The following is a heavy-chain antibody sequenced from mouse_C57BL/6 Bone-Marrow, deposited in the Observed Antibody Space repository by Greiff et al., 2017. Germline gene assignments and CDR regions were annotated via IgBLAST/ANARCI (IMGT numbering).Heavy chain of an antibody. CDR1: GFNIKDDY. Sequence: SGAELVRPGASVKLSCTASGFNIKDDYMHWVKQRPEQGLEWIGWIDPENGDTEYASTVQGKATITADTSSNTAYLQLSSLTSEDTAVYYCTIITTVVNWYFDVWGTGTTVTVAS. V-gene: IGHV14-4*01. J-gene: IGHJ1*03. D-gene: IGHD1-1*01. CDR3: TIITTVVNWYFDV. CDR2: IDPENGDT.